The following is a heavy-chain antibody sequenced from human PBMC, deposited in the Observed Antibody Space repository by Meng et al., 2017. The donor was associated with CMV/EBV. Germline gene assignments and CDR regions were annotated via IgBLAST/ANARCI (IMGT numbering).Heavy chain of an antibody. J-gene: IGHJ4*02. V-gene: IGHV1-2*02. CDR1: GYTFTGYY. CDR3: ARVSYDILTGYYPRFDY. Sequence: ASVKVSCKASGYTFTGYYMHWVRQVPGQGLEWMGWINPNSGGTNYAQKFQGRVTMTRDTSISTAYMELSRLRSDDTAVYYCARVSYDILTGYYPRFDYWGQGTLVTVSS. CDR2: INPNSGGT. D-gene: IGHD3-9*01.